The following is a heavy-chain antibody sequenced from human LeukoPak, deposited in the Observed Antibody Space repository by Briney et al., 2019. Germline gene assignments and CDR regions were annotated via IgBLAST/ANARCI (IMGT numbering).Heavy chain of an antibody. CDR2: IYSSGST. Sequence: PSETLSLTCTGSGGSINSYYWSWIRQPAGKGLEWIGRIYSSGSTNYNPSLKSRVTMSVDTSNNQFSLKLSSVTAADTAVYYCARGRGPGFDPWGQGTLVTVSS. CDR3: ARGRGPGFDP. CDR1: GGSINSYY. D-gene: IGHD3-10*01. V-gene: IGHV4-4*07. J-gene: IGHJ5*02.